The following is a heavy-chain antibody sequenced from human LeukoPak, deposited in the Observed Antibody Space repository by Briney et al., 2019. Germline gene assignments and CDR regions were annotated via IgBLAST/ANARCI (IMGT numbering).Heavy chain of an antibody. CDR1: NGSISPYF. Sequence: SETLSLTCTVSNGSISPYFWSWIRQPPGKGLEWIGYIYYSGSTTYNPSLKSRVTISLDTSKKQFSLELSSVTAADTALYYCARRQTYFDYWGQGTLVTVSS. J-gene: IGHJ4*02. CDR2: IYYSGST. CDR3: ARRQTYFDY. V-gene: IGHV4-59*08.